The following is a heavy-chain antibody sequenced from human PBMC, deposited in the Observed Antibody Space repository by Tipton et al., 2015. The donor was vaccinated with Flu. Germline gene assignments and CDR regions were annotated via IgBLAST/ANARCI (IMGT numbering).Heavy chain of an antibody. CDR3: ARAIVPDGVRGMDV. CDR2: ISPSGST. CDR1: GGSFSGYY. V-gene: IGHV4-34*01. J-gene: IGHJ6*02. D-gene: IGHD3-3*01. Sequence: TLSLTCAVFGGSFSGYYWTWIRHTPGEGLEWIGEISPSGSTNYNPSLKGRVTMSPDTSKSQFSLNLTSVTAADTAVYYCARAIVPDGVRGMDVWGQGTTVTVSS.